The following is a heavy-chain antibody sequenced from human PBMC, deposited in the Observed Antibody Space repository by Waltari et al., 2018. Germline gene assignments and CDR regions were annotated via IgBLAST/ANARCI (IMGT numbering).Heavy chain of an antibody. CDR2: IYHSGST. D-gene: IGHD6-13*01. V-gene: IGHV4-38-2*01. J-gene: IGHJ4*02. CDR1: GYSISSGYY. CDR3: ANIAAAGTLDY. Sequence: QVQLQESGPGLVKPSATLSLTSPVSGYSISSGYYWGWIRQPPGKGLEWIGSIYHSGSTYYNPSLKSRVTISVDTSKNQFSLKLSSVTAADTAVYYCANIAAAGTLDYWGQGTLVTVSS.